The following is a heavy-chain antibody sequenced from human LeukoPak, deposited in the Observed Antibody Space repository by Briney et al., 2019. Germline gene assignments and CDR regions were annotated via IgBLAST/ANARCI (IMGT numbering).Heavy chain of an antibody. CDR3: ARDLEWLVYYYYMDV. Sequence: GGSLRLSCAASGFTVSSNYMSWVRQGPGKGLEWVSVIYSGGSTYYADSVRGRFTISRDNAKNSLYLQMNSLRAEDTAVYYCARDLEWLVYYYYMDVWGKGTTVTVSS. CDR1: GFTVSSNY. J-gene: IGHJ6*03. V-gene: IGHV3-66*01. D-gene: IGHD6-19*01. CDR2: IYSGGST.